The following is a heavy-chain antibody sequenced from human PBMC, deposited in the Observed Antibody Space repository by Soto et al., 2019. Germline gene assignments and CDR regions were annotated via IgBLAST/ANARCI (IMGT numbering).Heavy chain of an antibody. CDR3: ARGSLGYCISTSCYGEIDY. CDR1: GGSISSGGYS. J-gene: IGHJ4*02. D-gene: IGHD2-2*01. V-gene: IGHV4-30-2*01. Sequence: SETLSLTCAVSGGSISSGGYSWSWIRQPPGKGLEWIGYIYHSGSIYYNPSLKSRVTISIDRSKNQFSLKLSSVTAADTAVYYCARGSLGYCISTSCYGEIDYWGQGTLVTVSS. CDR2: IYHSGSI.